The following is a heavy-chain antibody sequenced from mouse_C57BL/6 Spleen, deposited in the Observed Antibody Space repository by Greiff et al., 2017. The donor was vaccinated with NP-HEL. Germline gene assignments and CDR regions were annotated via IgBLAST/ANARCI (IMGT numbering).Heavy chain of an antibody. J-gene: IGHJ3*01. CDR2: ISSGSSTI. CDR1: GFTFSDYG. V-gene: IGHV5-17*01. CDR3: ANSPPGFAY. Sequence: EVKLMESGGGLVKPGGSLKLSCAASGFTFSDYGMHWVRQAPEKGLEWVAYISSGSSTIYYADTVKGRFTISRDNAKNTLFLQMTSLRSEDTAMYYCANSPPGFAYWGQGTLVTVSA.